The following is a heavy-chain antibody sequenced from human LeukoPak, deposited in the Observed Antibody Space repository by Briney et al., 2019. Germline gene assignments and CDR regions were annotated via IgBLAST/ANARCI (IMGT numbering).Heavy chain of an antibody. CDR1: GFTFSTYN. D-gene: IGHD1-26*01. V-gene: IGHV3-21*01. CDR3: ARDPSRWELLNFDY. J-gene: IGHJ4*02. Sequence: GASLRLSCTASGFTFSTYNMNWVRQAPGKGLEWVSSISSSGSYVYYADSLKGRFTVSRDNAKDSLYLQMNSLRAEDTAVYYCARDPSRWELLNFDYWGQGTLVTVSS. CDR2: ISSSGSYV.